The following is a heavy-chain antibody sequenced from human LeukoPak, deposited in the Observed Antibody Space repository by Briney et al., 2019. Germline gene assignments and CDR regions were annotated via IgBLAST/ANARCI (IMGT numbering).Heavy chain of an antibody. J-gene: IGHJ4*02. V-gene: IGHV4-59*01. Sequence: PSETLSLTCTVSGDSINNYYWSWIRQPPGKGLEWIGYIYYSGSINYNPSLKSRVTISVDTSKNPFSLKLSSVTAADTAVYYCARDLHGDYAFDYWGQGTLVTVSS. D-gene: IGHD4-17*01. CDR1: GDSINNYY. CDR3: ARDLHGDYAFDY. CDR2: IYYSGSI.